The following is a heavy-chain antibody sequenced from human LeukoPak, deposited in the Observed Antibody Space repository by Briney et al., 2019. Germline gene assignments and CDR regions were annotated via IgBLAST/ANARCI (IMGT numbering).Heavy chain of an antibody. Sequence: ASVKVSCKASGYTFTGYYMHWVRQAPGQGLEWMGRINPNSGGTNYAQKFQGRVTMTRDTSISTAYMELSRLRSDDTAVYYCARATYDFWTGYTNSYYYYMDVWGKGTTVTVSS. CDR3: ARATYDFWTGYTNSYYYYMDV. CDR2: INPNSGGT. V-gene: IGHV1-2*06. J-gene: IGHJ6*03. D-gene: IGHD3-3*01. CDR1: GYTFTGYY.